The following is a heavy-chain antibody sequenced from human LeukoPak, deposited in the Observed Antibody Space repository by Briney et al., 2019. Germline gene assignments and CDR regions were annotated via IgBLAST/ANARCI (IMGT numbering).Heavy chain of an antibody. CDR2: IIPIFGTA. CDR3: ARSRRDDSSGYPPRYFYY. V-gene: IGHV1-69*13. D-gene: IGHD3-22*01. J-gene: IGHJ4*02. Sequence: SVKVSCKASGGTFSSYAISWVRQAPGQGLEWMGGIIPIFGTANYAQKFQGRVTITADEHTSTAYMELSSLRSEDTAVYDCARSRRDDSSGYPPRYFYYWGQGTLVTVSS. CDR1: GGTFSSYA.